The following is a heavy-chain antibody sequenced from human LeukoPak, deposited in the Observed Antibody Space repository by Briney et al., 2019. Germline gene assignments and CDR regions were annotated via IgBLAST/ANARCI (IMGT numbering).Heavy chain of an antibody. CDR2: IYYSGST. CDR3: ARVHGSGSYYENYYYYGMDV. J-gene: IGHJ6*02. CDR1: GGSISSSNYY. D-gene: IGHD3-10*01. Sequence: SETLSLTCTVSGGSISSSNYYWGWIRQPPGKGLEWIGSIYYSGSTYYNPSLKSRVTISVDTSKNQFSLKLSSVTAADTAVYYCARVHGSGSYYENYYYYGMDVWGQGTTVTVSS. V-gene: IGHV4-39*07.